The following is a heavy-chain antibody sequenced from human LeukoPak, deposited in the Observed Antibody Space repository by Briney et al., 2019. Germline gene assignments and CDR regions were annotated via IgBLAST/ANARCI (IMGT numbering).Heavy chain of an antibody. CDR3: ARDRGGSGSYYFQFDY. Sequence: HPGRSLRLSCAASGFSFSNYGMHWVRQAPGKGLEWVAVTSHDGSSKYHADSVRGRFTISRDNSKHTLYLQMNSLRAEDTAVYFCARDRGGSGSYYFQFDYWGQGTLVTVSS. J-gene: IGHJ4*02. CDR2: TSHDGSSK. CDR1: GFSFSNYG. V-gene: IGHV3-30*03. D-gene: IGHD3-10*01.